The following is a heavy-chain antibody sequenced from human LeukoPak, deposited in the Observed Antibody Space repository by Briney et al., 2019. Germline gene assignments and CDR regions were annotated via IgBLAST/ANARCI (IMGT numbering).Heavy chain of an antibody. Sequence: SETLSLTCTVSGGSISSGDYYWSWIRQPPGKGLEWIGYIYYSGSTYYNPSPKSRVTISVDTSKNQFSLKLSSVTAADTAVYYCARDSHRITIFGVVIGAFDIWGQGTMVTVSS. CDR1: GGSISSGDYY. J-gene: IGHJ3*02. CDR2: IYYSGST. CDR3: ARDSHRITIFGVVIGAFDI. V-gene: IGHV4-30-4*08. D-gene: IGHD3-3*01.